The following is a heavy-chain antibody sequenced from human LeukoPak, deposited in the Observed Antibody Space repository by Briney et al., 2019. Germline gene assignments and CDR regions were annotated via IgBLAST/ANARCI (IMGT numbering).Heavy chain of an antibody. V-gene: IGHV4-59*01. CDR2: IYYTGST. CDR1: GGSIISYY. D-gene: IGHD4-17*01. J-gene: IGHJ2*01. CDR3: ARKATVTTNWYFDL. Sequence: PSETLSLTCTVSGGSIISYYWSWIRQPPGKGLEWIGYIYYTGSTNYNPSLKSRVTISVDTSKNQFSLNLSSVTAADTAVYYCARKATVTTNWYFDLWGRGTLVTVSS.